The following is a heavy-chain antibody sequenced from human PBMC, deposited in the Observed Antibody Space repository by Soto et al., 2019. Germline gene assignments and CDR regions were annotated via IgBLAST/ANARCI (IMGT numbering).Heavy chain of an antibody. Sequence: GGSLRLSCAPSGFILSDCAMNWVRQAPGKGLEWVSYISSSSSVIDYADSVKGRFTVSRDDARNSLYLQMNSLRAEDTVVYYCARVPASVVVVAATPQNYYYYMDVWGKGTTVTVSS. V-gene: IGHV3-48*01. D-gene: IGHD2-15*01. CDR1: GFILSDCA. CDR3: ARVPASVVVVAATPQNYYYYMDV. J-gene: IGHJ6*03. CDR2: ISSSSSVI.